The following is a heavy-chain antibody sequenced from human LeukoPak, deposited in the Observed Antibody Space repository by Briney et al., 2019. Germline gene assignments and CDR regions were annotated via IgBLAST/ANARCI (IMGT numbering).Heavy chain of an antibody. CDR2: INHSGNT. D-gene: IGHD5-24*01. V-gene: IGHV4-34*01. J-gene: IGHJ6*03. CDR1: GGSFSGYY. Sequence: PSETLSLTCAVYGGSFSGYYWSWLRQPPGKGLEGIGEINHSGNTNYNPSLTSRGTISVDTSNNQFSLKLSSLTAADTAVYYCGRGLRDGYTLGYYMDVWGRGTTVTVSS. CDR3: GRGLRDGYTLGYYMDV.